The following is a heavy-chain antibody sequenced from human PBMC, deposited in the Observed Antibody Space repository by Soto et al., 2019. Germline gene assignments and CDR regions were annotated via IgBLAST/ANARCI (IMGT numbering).Heavy chain of an antibody. V-gene: IGHV3-9*01. Sequence: GGSLRLSCAASGFTFDDYAMHWVRQAPGKGLEWVSGISWSSGSIGYADSVKGRFTISRDKAKHSPYLQMNSLRAEDTALYYCAKDRAFWSGLCCYYYGMDVWGQGTTVTVSS. CDR2: ISWSSGSI. CDR1: GFTFDDYA. CDR3: AKDRAFWSGLCCYYYGMDV. D-gene: IGHD3-3*01. J-gene: IGHJ6*02.